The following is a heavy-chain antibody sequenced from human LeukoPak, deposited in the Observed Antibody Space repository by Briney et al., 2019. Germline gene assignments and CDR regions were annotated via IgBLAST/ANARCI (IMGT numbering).Heavy chain of an antibody. Sequence: GGSLRLSCVSSGFTFSNYWMKWVRRAPGKGLEWVASINEDGSGNFSVGSVKDRITISRDNTRNSLDLQINSLTVEDTAIYYCARDDGDVWGTGTTVTVSS. CDR3: ARDDGDV. CDR1: GFTFSNYW. J-gene: IGHJ6*04. CDR2: INEDGSGN. V-gene: IGHV3-7*01.